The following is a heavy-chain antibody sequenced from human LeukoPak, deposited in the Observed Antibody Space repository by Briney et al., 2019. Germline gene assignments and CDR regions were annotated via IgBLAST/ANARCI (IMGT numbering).Heavy chain of an antibody. Sequence: GGSLRFSCEASGFTFDDYAMHWVRQAPGKGLEWVSGISWNSGSIGYADSVKGRFTISRDNAKNSLYLQMNSLRAEDTALYYCAKDRSGSYYVGFDYWGQGTLVTVSS. D-gene: IGHD1-26*01. J-gene: IGHJ4*02. V-gene: IGHV3-9*01. CDR1: GFTFDDYA. CDR3: AKDRSGSYYVGFDY. CDR2: ISWNSGSI.